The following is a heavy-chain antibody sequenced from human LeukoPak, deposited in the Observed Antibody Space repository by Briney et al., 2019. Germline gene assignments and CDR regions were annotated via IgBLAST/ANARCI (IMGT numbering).Heavy chain of an antibody. V-gene: IGHV1-69*06. Sequence: GSSVKVSCKASGGTFSSYAISWVRQAPGQGLEWMGGTIPIFGTANYAQKFQGRVTITADKSTSTAYMELSSLRSEDTAVYYCARDNIVVVPAAMGNYYYYGMDVWGKGTTVTVSS. D-gene: IGHD2-2*01. CDR1: GGTFSSYA. J-gene: IGHJ6*04. CDR3: ARDNIVVVPAAMGNYYYYGMDV. CDR2: TIPIFGTA.